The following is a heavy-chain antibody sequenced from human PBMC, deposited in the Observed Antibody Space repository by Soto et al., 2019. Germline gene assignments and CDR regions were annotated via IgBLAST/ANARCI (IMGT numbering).Heavy chain of an antibody. V-gene: IGHV1-69*06. CDR2: IIPIFGAA. CDR1: GGTFSSYA. CDR3: AMRDYYGSGSYYHYYYYGMDV. Sequence: SVKVSCKASGGTFSSYAISWVRQAPGQGLEWMGGIIPIFGAANYAQKFQGRVTITADKSTSTAYMELSSLRSEDTAVYYCAMRDYYGSGSYYHYYYYGMDVWGQGTTVTVSS. J-gene: IGHJ6*02. D-gene: IGHD3-10*01.